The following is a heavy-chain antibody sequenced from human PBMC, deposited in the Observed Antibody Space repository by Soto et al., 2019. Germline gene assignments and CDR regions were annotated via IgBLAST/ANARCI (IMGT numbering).Heavy chain of an antibody. CDR1: GYTFTSYG. D-gene: IGHD3-10*01. CDR3: ARASLWFGAQGSDY. Sequence: ASVKVSCKASGYTFTSYGISWVRQAPGQGLEWMGWINPNSGGTNYAQKFQGRVTMTRDTSISTAYMELSRLRSDDTAVYYCARASLWFGAQGSDYWGQGTLVTVSS. V-gene: IGHV1-2*02. CDR2: INPNSGGT. J-gene: IGHJ4*02.